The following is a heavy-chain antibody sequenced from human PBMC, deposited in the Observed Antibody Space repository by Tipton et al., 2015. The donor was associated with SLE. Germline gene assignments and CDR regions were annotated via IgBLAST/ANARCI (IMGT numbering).Heavy chain of an antibody. CDR2: TYYSGNT. V-gene: IGHV4-31*03. D-gene: IGHD3-10*01. J-gene: IGHJ3*02. Sequence: TLSLTCTVSGGSISSGGYYWSWIRQHPGKGLEWIGYTYYSGNTYYNPSLKSRVTISVDTSENQFSLKLSSVTAADTAVYYCARGGVLGFHPSAFDIWGQGTMVTVSS. CDR3: ARGGVLGFHPSAFDI. CDR1: GGSISSGGYY.